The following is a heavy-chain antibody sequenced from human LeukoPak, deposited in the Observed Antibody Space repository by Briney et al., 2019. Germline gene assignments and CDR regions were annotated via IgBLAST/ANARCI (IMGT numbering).Heavy chain of an antibody. D-gene: IGHD2-2*01. CDR1: GGTFSSYA. CDR2: IIPILGIA. CDR3: ARDLSCSSTSCSPNFQH. V-gene: IGHV1-69*04. Sequence: SVKVSCMASGGTFSSYAISWVRQAPGQGLEWMGRIIPILGIANYAQKFQGRVTITADKSTSTAYMELSSLRSEDTAVYYCARDLSCSSTSCSPNFQHWGQGTLVTVSS. J-gene: IGHJ1*01.